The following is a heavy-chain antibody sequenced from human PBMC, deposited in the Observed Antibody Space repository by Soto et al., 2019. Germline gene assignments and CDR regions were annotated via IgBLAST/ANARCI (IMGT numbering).Heavy chain of an antibody. J-gene: IGHJ5*02. V-gene: IGHV3-23*01. D-gene: IGHD3-10*01. Sequence: GGSLRLSCAASGFTFSSYARSWVRQAPGKGLEWVSAISGSGGSTYYADSVKGRFTISRDNSKNPLYLQMNSLRAEDTSVYYCTKALWLTLYSWGQGTLVTVSS. CDR1: GFTFSSYA. CDR2: ISGSGGST. CDR3: TKALWLTLYS.